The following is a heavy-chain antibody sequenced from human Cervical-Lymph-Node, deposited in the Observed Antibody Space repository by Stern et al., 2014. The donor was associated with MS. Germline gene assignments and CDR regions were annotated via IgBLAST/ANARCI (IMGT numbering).Heavy chain of an antibody. CDR3: ALGGFGHYFEY. CDR1: GGTFSSSD. D-gene: IGHD3-10*01. J-gene: IGHJ4*02. CDR2: IIPIIGTA. V-gene: IGHV1-69*01. Sequence: QVQLVQSGAEVQKPGSSVKVSFRASGGTFSSSDISWVRQAPGQGLEWMGGIIPIIGTANYAQKYQGRVTITADESTSTAYMELSSLRSEDTAIYYCALGGFGHYFEYWGQGTLVTVSS.